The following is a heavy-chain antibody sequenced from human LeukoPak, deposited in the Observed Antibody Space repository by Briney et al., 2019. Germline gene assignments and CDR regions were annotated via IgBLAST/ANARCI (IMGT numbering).Heavy chain of an antibody. D-gene: IGHD2-2*01. CDR1: GGSISSYY. Sequence: SETLSLTCTVSGGSISSYYWSWIRQPVGKGLEWIGRIYTSGSTNYNPSLKSRVTMSVDTSKNQFSLKLSSVTAADTAVYYCARDRRDIVVVPAANGGYYYYYMDVWGKGTTVTVSS. CDR2: IYTSGST. J-gene: IGHJ6*03. CDR3: ARDRRDIVVVPAANGGYYYYYMDV. V-gene: IGHV4-4*07.